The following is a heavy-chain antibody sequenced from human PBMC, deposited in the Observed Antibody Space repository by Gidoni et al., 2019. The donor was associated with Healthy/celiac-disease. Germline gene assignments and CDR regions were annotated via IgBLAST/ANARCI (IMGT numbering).Heavy chain of an antibody. CDR3: ARDPAVAGKGGLDY. CDR2: ISYDGSNK. CDR1: GFTFRSYA. J-gene: IGHJ4*02. Sequence: QVQLVESGGGVVQPGRSLRLSCAASGFTFRSYAMHWVRQAPGKGLEWVAVISYDGSNKYYADSVKGRFTISRDNSKNTLYLQMNSLRAEDTAVYYCARDPAVAGKGGLDYWGQGTLVTVSS. V-gene: IGHV3-30-3*01. D-gene: IGHD6-19*01.